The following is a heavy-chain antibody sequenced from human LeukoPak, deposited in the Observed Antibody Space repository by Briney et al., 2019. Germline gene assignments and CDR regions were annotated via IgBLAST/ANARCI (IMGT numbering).Heavy chain of an antibody. CDR3: ARDRRDSSGYYPY. V-gene: IGHV3-30*03. D-gene: IGHD3-22*01. J-gene: IGHJ4*02. CDR2: TSYDGSNK. CDR1: GFTFSSYG. Sequence: GGSLRLSCAASGFTFSSYGMHWVRQAPGKGLEWVAVTSYDGSNKDYADSVKGRFTISRDNSKNTLYLQMNSLRAEDTAVYYCARDRRDSSGYYPYWGQGTLVTVSS.